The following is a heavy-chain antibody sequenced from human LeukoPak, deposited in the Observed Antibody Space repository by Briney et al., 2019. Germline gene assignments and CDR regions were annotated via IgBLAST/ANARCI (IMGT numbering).Heavy chain of an antibody. CDR1: GFTFSSYG. V-gene: IGHV3-33*01. J-gene: IGHJ4*02. CDR2: IWYDGSNK. D-gene: IGHD2-21*01. CDR3: ARAVAQGGVDY. Sequence: GGSLRLSCAASGFTFSSYGMHWVRQAPGKGLEWVAVIWYDGSNKCYADSVKGRFTISRDNSKNTLYLQMNSLRAEDTAVYYCARAVAQGGVDYWGQGTLVTVSS.